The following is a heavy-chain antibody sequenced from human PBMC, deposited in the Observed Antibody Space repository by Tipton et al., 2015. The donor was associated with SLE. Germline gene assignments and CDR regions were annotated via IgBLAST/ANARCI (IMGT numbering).Heavy chain of an antibody. CDR3: VVQGQQLVGGY. Sequence: QLVQSGAEVKKPGASVKVSCKASGYTFTGYYMHWVRQAPGQGLEWMGWINTNTGNPTYAQGFTGRFVFSLDTSVSTAYLQISSLKAEDTAVYYCVVQGQQLVGGYWGQGTLVTVSS. CDR2: INTNTGNP. CDR1: GYTFTGYY. D-gene: IGHD6-13*01. J-gene: IGHJ4*02. V-gene: IGHV7-4-1*02.